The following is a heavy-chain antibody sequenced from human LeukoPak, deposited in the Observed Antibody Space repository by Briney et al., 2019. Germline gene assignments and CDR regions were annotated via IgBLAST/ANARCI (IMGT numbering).Heavy chain of an antibody. CDR2: ISSLSTSI. CDR3: GRDKED. V-gene: IGHV3-11*04. J-gene: IGHJ4*02. CDR1: GFTFSGYY. Sequence: KAGGSLRLSCAASGFTFSGYYMSWIRPAPGKGLEWVSYISSLSTSIYYTDSVKGRFTISRDNAKNSLYLQMNNLRAEDTAVYYCGRDKEDWGKGTLVTVSS.